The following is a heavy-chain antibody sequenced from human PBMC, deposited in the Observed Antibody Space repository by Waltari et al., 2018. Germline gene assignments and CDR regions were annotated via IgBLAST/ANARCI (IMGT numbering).Heavy chain of an antibody. Sequence: QVQLQESGPGLVKPSETLSLTCAVSGYSISSGYYWGWIRQPPGKGLEWIGSIYHSGSTYYNPSLKSRVTISVDTSKNQFSLKLSSVTAADTAVYYCARVRYMITFGGVIATPFDYWGQGTLVTVSS. CDR3: ARVRYMITFGGVIATPFDY. CDR1: GYSISSGYY. J-gene: IGHJ4*02. CDR2: IYHSGST. V-gene: IGHV4-38-2*01. D-gene: IGHD3-16*02.